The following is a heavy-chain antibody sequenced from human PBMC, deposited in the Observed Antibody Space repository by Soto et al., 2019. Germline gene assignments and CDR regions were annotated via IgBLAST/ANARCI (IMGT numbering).Heavy chain of an antibody. V-gene: IGHV2-5*01. J-gene: IGHJ5*02. Sequence: SGPTLVNPTQTLTLTCTFSGLSLTTAGAGVGWIRQPPGKALAWLALISWNDDTRYSPSLKSRLTITTDTSKNQAVLRMTNMDPVETATYYCAQRGYGNYPRDNRFDPWGQRSLVTVPS. CDR3: AQRGYGNYPRDNRFDP. CDR1: GLSLTTAGAG. CDR2: ISWNDDT. D-gene: IGHD1-7*01.